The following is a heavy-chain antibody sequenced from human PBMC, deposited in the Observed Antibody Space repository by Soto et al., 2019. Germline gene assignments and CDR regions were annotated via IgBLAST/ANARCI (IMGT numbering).Heavy chain of an antibody. CDR2: IHSDGSST. J-gene: IGHJ3*01. Sequence: EVQLVESEGGLVQPGGSLRLSCAASGFTFSYYWMHWVRQAPGQGLVWVSRIHSDGSSTTYADSVKGRFTISRDNAKNTLYLPMNSLIAEDTAVYYCARGDRGAFDLWGQGTMVTVSS. V-gene: IGHV3-74*01. D-gene: IGHD2-21*02. CDR1: GFTFSYYW. CDR3: ARGDRGAFDL.